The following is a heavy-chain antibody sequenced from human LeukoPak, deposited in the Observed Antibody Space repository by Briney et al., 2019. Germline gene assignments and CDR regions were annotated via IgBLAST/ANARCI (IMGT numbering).Heavy chain of an antibody. D-gene: IGHD3-10*01. CDR3: ARLLLWFGDSYYFDY. V-gene: IGHV4-34*01. Sequence: SETLSLTCAVYGRSFSGYYWSWIRQPPGKGLEWNGEINPSGSTNYNPALKSRVPISVDTSKNQFSLKLSSVTAADTAVYYCARLLLWFGDSYYFDYWGQGTLVTVSS. CDR1: GRSFSGYY. CDR2: INPSGST. J-gene: IGHJ4*02.